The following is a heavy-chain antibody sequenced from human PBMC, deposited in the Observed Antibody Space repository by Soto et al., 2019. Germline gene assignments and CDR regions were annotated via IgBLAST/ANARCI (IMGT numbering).Heavy chain of an antibody. D-gene: IGHD2-8*01. CDR2: IYHGGRT. Sequence: PSETLSLTCTVSGDSVTNYFWSWTRQPPGKGLEWIGHIYHGGRTNYSPSLRSRVTMSLDSSKNKFSLNLSSVTAADTAVYFCARDPGYCTNGVCPIFDFWGQGLLVTVYS. CDR3: ARDPGYCTNGVCPIFDF. V-gene: IGHV4-59*02. J-gene: IGHJ4*02. CDR1: GDSVTNYF.